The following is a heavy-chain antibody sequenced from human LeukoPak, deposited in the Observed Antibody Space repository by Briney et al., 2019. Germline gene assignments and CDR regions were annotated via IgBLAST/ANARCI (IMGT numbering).Heavy chain of an antibody. D-gene: IGHD3-22*01. CDR3: ARGRGSYYDTTGGLDY. CDR1: GFTFNAYA. Sequence: GGSLRLSCAASGFTFNAYALTWVRQAPGKGLEWVSSISGRGGGTYYADSVKGRFTISRDSSKNTVYLQMSSLRAEDTAVYYCARGRGSYYDTTGGLDYWGQGTLVTVSS. V-gene: IGHV3-23*01. J-gene: IGHJ4*02. CDR2: ISGRGGGT.